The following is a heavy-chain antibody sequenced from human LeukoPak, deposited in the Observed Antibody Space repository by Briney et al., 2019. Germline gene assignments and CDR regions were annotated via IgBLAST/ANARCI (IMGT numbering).Heavy chain of an antibody. V-gene: IGHV3-15*01. CDR3: TRPYYDFWSGYYHDAFDI. D-gene: IGHD3-3*01. Sequence: GGSLRLSCAASGFTFSNAWMSWVRQAPGKGLEWVGRIKSKTDGGTTNYAAPVKGRFTISRDDSKNTLYLQMNSLKTEDTAVYYCTRPYYDFWSGYYHDAFDIWGQGTMVAVSS. CDR1: GFTFSNAW. CDR2: IKSKTDGGTT. J-gene: IGHJ3*02.